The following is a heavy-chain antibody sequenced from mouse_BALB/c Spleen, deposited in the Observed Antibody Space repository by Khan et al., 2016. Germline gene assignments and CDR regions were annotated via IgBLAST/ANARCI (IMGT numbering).Heavy chain of an antibody. V-gene: IGHV5-12-2*01. CDR2: ISNGGGST. CDR1: GFTFSSYT. Sequence: EVELVESGGGLVQPGGSLKLSCAASGFTFSSYTMSWVRQTPEKRLEWVAYISNGGGSTYYPDTVKGRFTISRDNAKNTLYLQMGSLKSEDTAMYYCARQDRYDAMDYWGQGTSVTVSS. D-gene: IGHD2-14*01. J-gene: IGHJ4*01. CDR3: ARQDRYDAMDY.